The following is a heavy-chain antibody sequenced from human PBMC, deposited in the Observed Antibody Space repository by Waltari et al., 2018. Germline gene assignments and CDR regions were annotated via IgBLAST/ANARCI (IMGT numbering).Heavy chain of an antibody. CDR3: VKDMSHGGWLTAVGS. CDR2: ISWNSAYI. CDR1: GFSFLESG. V-gene: IGHV3-9*01. D-gene: IGHD6-19*01. J-gene: IGHJ4*02. Sequence: EVQLVESGGNLVQPGRSLRLSCAASGFSFLESGLHWVRQVPGKGLEWVSGISWNSAYIAYVDSVKGRFTISRDNAKNSLYLQMNSLRVEDTALYYCVKDMSHGGWLTAVGSWGQGTLVTVSS.